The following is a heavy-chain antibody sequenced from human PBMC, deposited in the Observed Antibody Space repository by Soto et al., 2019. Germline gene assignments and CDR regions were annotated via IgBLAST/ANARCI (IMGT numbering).Heavy chain of an antibody. D-gene: IGHD3-10*01. CDR1: GVTFSSYA. CDR3: ARGDRGGSGSPASYYYSGLDV. CDR2: VSAGGDMT. Sequence: DVQLLESGGDLVQPGGSLRLSCAASGVTFSSYAMSWVRQAPGKGLEWVSSVSAGGDMTYYSDSVKGRFTISRDNSNNALFLQMNRLRAEHTALYYCARGDRGGSGSPASYYYSGLDVWGQGTTVTVSS. V-gene: IGHV3-23*01. J-gene: IGHJ6*02.